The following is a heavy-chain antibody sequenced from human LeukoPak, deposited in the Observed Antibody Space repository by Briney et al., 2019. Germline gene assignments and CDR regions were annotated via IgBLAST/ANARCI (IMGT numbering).Heavy chain of an antibody. CDR1: GFTFSGSA. Sequence: GGSLRLSCAASGFTFSGSAMHWVRQASGKGLEWVGRIRSKANSYATAYAASVKGRFTISRDDSKNTAYLQMNSLKTEDTAVYYCSSWSGYYNGRDYWGQGTLVTVSS. J-gene: IGHJ4*02. V-gene: IGHV3-73*01. CDR3: SSWSGYYNGRDY. D-gene: IGHD3-3*01. CDR2: IRSKANSYAT.